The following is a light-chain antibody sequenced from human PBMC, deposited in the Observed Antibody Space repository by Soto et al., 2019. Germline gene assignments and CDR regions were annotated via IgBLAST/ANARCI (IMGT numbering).Light chain of an antibody. CDR2: GNS. CDR3: QSYDSSLSGSV. Sequence: QSVLTQPPSVSGDPGQRVTISCTGSSSNIGAGYDVHWYQQLPGTAPKLLIYGNSNRPPGLPDRFSGSKSGTSASLAITGLQAEDEADYYCQSYDSSLSGSVFGGGTKRTVL. CDR1: SSNIGAGYD. V-gene: IGLV1-40*01. J-gene: IGLJ3*02.